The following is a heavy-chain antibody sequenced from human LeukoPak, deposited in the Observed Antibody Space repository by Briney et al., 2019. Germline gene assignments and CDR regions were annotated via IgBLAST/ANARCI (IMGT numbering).Heavy chain of an antibody. CDR3: ASCPYDILTGSGEGNWYFDL. V-gene: IGHV4-61*02. CDR2: SYTSGST. CDR1: GGSISSGSYY. Sequence: SETLSLTCTVSGGSISSGSYYWSWIRQPAGKGLEWIGRSYTSGSTNYNPSLKRRVTISVDTSKNQFSLKLSSVTAADTAVYYCASCPYDILTGSGEGNWYFDLWGRGTLVTVSS. J-gene: IGHJ2*01. D-gene: IGHD3-9*01.